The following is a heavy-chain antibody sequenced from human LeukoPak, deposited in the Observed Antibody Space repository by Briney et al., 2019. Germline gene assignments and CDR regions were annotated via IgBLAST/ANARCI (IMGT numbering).Heavy chain of an antibody. V-gene: IGHV3-9*01. CDR3: AKTLFRIAAAGPFDY. Sequence: GGSLRLSCAASGFTFDDYAMHWVRQAPGKGLEWVSGISWNSGSIGYADSVKGRFTISRDNAKNSLYLQMNSLRAEDTALYYCAKTLFRIAAAGPFDYWGQGTLVTVSS. CDR1: GFTFDDYA. D-gene: IGHD6-13*01. CDR2: ISWNSGSI. J-gene: IGHJ4*02.